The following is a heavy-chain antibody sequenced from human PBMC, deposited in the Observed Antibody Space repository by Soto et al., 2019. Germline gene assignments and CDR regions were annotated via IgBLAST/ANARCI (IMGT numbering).Heavy chain of an antibody. CDR1: GGSISSYY. CDR2: IYYSGST. Sequence: SETLSLTCTVSGGSISSYYWSWIRQPPGKGLEWIGYIYYSGSTNYNPSLKSRVTISVDTSKNQFSLKLSSVTAADTAVYYCARGAILEWLLDGIDYWGQGTLVTVSS. J-gene: IGHJ4*02. D-gene: IGHD3-3*01. CDR3: ARGAILEWLLDGIDY. V-gene: IGHV4-59*01.